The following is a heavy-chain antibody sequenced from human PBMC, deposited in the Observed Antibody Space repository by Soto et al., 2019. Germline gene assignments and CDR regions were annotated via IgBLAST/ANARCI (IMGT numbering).Heavy chain of an antibody. CDR3: VPYWSDGNCYQIFVS. CDR1: GFTFSGSA. J-gene: IGHJ4*02. D-gene: IGHD2-15*01. V-gene: IGHV3-73*02. Sequence: EVQLVESGGGLVQPGGSLKLSCAASGFTFSGSAIHWVRQASGKGLEWVGRIRSKANSYATSYAASVKGRFSISRDDSKNTASLQMNSLKTEDTAIYYGVPYWSDGNCYQIFVSWGQGTLVTVCS. CDR2: IRSKANSYAT.